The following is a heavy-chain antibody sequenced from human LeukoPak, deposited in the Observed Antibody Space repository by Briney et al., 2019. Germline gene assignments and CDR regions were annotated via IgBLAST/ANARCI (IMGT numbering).Heavy chain of an antibody. CDR1: GGSISSGDYY. V-gene: IGHV4-61*08. CDR3: ARGTLWFGVWSGYSDY. Sequence: SETLSLTCTVSGGSISSGDYYWSWIRQPPGKGLEWIAYMYYSGSTNYNPSLKSRVTISVDTSKNQFSLKLSSVTAADTAVYYCARGTLWFGVWSGYSDYWGQGTLVTVSS. CDR2: MYYSGST. J-gene: IGHJ4*02. D-gene: IGHD3-10*01.